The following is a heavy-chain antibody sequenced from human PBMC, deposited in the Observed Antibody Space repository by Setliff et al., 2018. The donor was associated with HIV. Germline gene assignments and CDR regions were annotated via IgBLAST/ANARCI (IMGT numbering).Heavy chain of an antibody. CDR3: ARDIWAYGLMGS. Sequence: SETLSLTCTVSGYSISSGYYWGWIRLPPGKGLEWIGEINHSGSTNYNPSLKSRVTISVDTSKNQFSLKLSSVTAADTAVYYCARDIWAYGLMGSWGQGTLVTVSS. CDR1: GYSISSGYY. D-gene: IGHD4-17*01. CDR2: INHSGST. V-gene: IGHV4-38-2*02. J-gene: IGHJ5*02.